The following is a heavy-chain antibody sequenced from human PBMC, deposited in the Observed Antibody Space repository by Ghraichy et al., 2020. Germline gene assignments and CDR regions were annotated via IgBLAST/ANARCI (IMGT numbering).Heavy chain of an antibody. CDR3: SRGRDAYKTGNY. V-gene: IGHV4-34*01. CDR2: IHPSGIT. D-gene: IGHD5-24*01. J-gene: IGHJ4*02. Sequence: GSLRLSCAVYGGSFNDYYMSWVRQPPGKGLEWIGEIHPSGITNYNPSLESRVIISVDTSKNLFSLKLSSVTAADTAVYFCSRGRDAYKTGNYWGQGTLVTVPS. CDR1: GGSFNDYY.